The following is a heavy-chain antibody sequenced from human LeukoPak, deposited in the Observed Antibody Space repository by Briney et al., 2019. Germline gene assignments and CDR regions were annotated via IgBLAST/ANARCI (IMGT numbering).Heavy chain of an antibody. CDR1: GCSISSYY. Sequence: KPSETLSLTCTVSGCSISSYYWSWIRQPPGKGLEWIGYIYYSGSTNYNPSLKSRVTISVDTSKNPFSLKLSSVTAADTAVYYCASAYSGYDLNWFDPWGQGTLVTVSS. CDR3: ASAYSGYDLNWFDP. J-gene: IGHJ5*02. D-gene: IGHD5-12*01. CDR2: IYYSGST. V-gene: IGHV4-59*01.